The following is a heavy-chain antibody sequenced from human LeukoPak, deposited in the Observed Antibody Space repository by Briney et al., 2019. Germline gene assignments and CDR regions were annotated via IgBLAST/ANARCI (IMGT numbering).Heavy chain of an antibody. D-gene: IGHD3-10*01. CDR3: ARGGYYGSGNDFRFDP. Sequence: SETLSLTCTVSGGSISSYYWSWIRQPPGKGLEWIGYIHYSGSTYYNPSLTSRVTISIDTSKNQFSLKLSSVTAADTAVYYCARGGYYGSGNDFRFDPWGQGTLVTVSS. CDR1: GGSISSYY. CDR2: IHYSGST. J-gene: IGHJ5*02. V-gene: IGHV4-59*01.